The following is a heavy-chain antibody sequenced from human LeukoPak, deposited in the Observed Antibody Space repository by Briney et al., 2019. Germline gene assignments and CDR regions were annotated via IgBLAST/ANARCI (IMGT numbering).Heavy chain of an antibody. CDR2: ISGSGDST. CDR1: GFTLRSYV. D-gene: IGHD4-17*01. V-gene: IGHV3-23*01. J-gene: IGHJ4*02. CDR3: AKDLHGDTDY. Sequence: GGSLRLSCVASGFTLRSYVMNWVRQTRGKGLEWVSSISGSGDSTFYADSVKGRFSISRDNSKNTLYLQMNSLRAEDTAVYYCAKDLHGDTDYWGQGTLVTVSS.